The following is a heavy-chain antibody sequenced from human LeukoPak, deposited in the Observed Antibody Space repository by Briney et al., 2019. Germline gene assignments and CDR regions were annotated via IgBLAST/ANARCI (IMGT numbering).Heavy chain of an antibody. CDR3: AREGATYYDILAGYFDF. D-gene: IGHD3-9*01. CDR2: IYYSGST. J-gene: IGHJ4*02. V-gene: IGHV4-59*11. CDR1: GGSISSHY. Sequence: SETLSLTCTVYGGSISSHYWSWIRQPPGKGLEWIGYIYYSGSTNYNPSLKSRVTISVDTSKNQISLKLTSVTAADTAVYYCAREGATYYDILAGYFDFWDQETLVSVSS.